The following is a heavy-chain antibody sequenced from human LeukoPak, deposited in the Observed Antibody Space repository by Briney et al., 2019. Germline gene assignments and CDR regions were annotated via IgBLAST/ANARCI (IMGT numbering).Heavy chain of an antibody. D-gene: IGHD3-9*01. Sequence: SETLSLTCTVSGGSISSSSYYWGWIRQPPGKGLEWIGSIYYSGSTYYNPSLKSRVTISVDTSKNQFSLKLSSVTAADTAVYYCARAPYDILTGYFLFDSWGQGTLVTVSS. J-gene: IGHJ4*02. V-gene: IGHV4-39*07. CDR1: GGSISSSSYY. CDR2: IYYSGST. CDR3: ARAPYDILTGYFLFDS.